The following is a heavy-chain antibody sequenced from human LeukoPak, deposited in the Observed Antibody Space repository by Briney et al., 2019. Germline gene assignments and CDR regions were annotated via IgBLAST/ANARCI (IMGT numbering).Heavy chain of an antibody. Sequence: SQTLSLTCTVSGDFVSSTNYYWGSIRQPPGRGLEWIASIRYSDSAYYSPSLKSRATISVDTSKNQFSLRLRSLTATDTAVYYCATQDSSHYWGQGTLVTVSS. V-gene: IGHV4-39*01. D-gene: IGHD3-22*01. CDR3: ATQDSSHY. CDR1: GDFVSSTNYY. CDR2: IRYSDSA. J-gene: IGHJ4*02.